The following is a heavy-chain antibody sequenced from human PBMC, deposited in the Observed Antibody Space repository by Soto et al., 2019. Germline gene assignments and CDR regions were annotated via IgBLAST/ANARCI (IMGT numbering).Heavy chain of an antibody. CDR1: GFTFSSYG. CDR3: ARDLSGDYGALDT. J-gene: IGHJ3*02. V-gene: IGHV3-33*08. CDR2: IWYDGSNK. Sequence: PGGALRLSCAASGFTFSSYGMHWARQAPGKGLEWVAVIWYDGSNKVYADSVKGRFTISRDNSKNTLYLQMNSLRAEDTAVYYCARDLSGDYGALDTWGQGTMVNVSS. D-gene: IGHD4-17*01.